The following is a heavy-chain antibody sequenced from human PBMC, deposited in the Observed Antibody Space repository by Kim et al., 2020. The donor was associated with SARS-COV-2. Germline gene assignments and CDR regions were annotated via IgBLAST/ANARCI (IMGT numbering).Heavy chain of an antibody. Sequence: GGSLRLSCAASGFTFSSYAMSWVRQAPGKGLEWVSAISCSGGSTYYADSVKGRFTISRDNSKNTLYLQMNSLRAEDTAVYYCAKGGRITMVRGVYYYGMDVWGQGTTVTVSS. CDR1: GFTFSSYA. CDR2: ISCSGGST. D-gene: IGHD3-10*01. J-gene: IGHJ6*02. V-gene: IGHV3-23*01. CDR3: AKGGRITMVRGVYYYGMDV.